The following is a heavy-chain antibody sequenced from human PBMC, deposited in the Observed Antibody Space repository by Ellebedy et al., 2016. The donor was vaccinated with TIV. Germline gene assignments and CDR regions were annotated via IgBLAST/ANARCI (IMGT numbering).Heavy chain of an antibody. V-gene: IGHV3-30*03. Sequence: GESLKISCAASGFIFSNHGMHWVRQAPGKGLEWVAVISSDGSHKDYADSVKGRFTISRDNAKNSVSLQMDSLRTDVTAVYYCASDPTTYLRSGHFDSWGQGILVTVSS. D-gene: IGHD3-3*01. CDR1: GFIFSNHG. CDR2: ISSDGSHK. CDR3: ASDPTTYLRSGHFDS. J-gene: IGHJ4*02.